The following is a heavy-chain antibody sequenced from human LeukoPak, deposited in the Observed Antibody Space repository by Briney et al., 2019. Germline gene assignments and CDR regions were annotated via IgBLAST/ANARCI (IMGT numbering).Heavy chain of an antibody. CDR2: VNSGGST. Sequence: GGSLGLSCAASGFIVNDNYMAWVRQAPGKGLEWVSVVNSGGSTSYADSVKDRFTISRDNSKNTLFLQMNSLRAEDTALYYCTRTYGDYDYYYGMDVWGQGTTVTVSS. CDR3: TRTYGDYDYYYGMDV. CDR1: GFIVNDNY. J-gene: IGHJ6*02. V-gene: IGHV3-66*01. D-gene: IGHD4-17*01.